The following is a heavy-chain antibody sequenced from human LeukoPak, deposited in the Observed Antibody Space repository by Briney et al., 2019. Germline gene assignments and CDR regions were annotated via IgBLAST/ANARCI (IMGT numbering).Heavy chain of an antibody. D-gene: IGHD3-22*01. CDR3: ARTPYYDSNPGPSGLDGMDV. V-gene: IGHV3-30*04. J-gene: IGHJ6*02. Sequence: GGSLRLSCAASGFTFRSYTMHWVRQAPGKGLEWVAVILYDGRTTNYAESVRGRFTISRDTSENTLYLQMNSLRAEDTAVYYCARTPYYDSNPGPSGLDGMDVWGQGTTVTVSS. CDR2: ILYDGRTT. CDR1: GFTFRSYT.